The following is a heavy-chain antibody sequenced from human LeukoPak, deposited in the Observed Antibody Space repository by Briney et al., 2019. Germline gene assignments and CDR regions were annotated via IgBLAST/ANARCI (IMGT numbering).Heavy chain of an antibody. CDR2: IYSGGST. J-gene: IGHJ6*02. CDR3: ASRTSPEYYYYGMDV. V-gene: IGHV3-66*01. CDR1: GFTVSSNY. Sequence: GGSLRLSCAASGFTVSSNYMSWVRQAPGKGLEWVSVIYSGGSTYYADSVKGRFTISRDNSKNTLYLQMNSLRAEDTAVYYCASRTSPEYYYYGMDVWGQGTTVTVSS. D-gene: IGHD1-14*01.